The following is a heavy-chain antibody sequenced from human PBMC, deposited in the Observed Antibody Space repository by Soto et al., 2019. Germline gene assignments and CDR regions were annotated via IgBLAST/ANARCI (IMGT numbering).Heavy chain of an antibody. V-gene: IGHV1-69*01. CDR1: ADTFNNYS. CDR2: ITPVFGTA. J-gene: IGHJ5*02. Sequence: QVQLVQSGAEVKKPGSSVKVSCKASADTFNNYSLSWLRQAPGQRLEGLGGITPVFGTADYAQSFEDRLTVTADDSTSTVYMELSTLRSDDTAVYYCARSLEGTTVTNWFHPGGQGAQITVSS. D-gene: IGHD4-17*01. CDR3: ARSLEGTTVTNWFHP.